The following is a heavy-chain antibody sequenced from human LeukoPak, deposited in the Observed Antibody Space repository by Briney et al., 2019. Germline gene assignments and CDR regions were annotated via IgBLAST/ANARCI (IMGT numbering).Heavy chain of an antibody. CDR2: IVPIFGTA. CDR1: GGTFSSYA. Sequence: SVKVSCKASGGTFSSYAISWVRQAPGQGLEWMGGIVPIFGTANYAQKFQGRVTITADESTSTAYMELSSLRSEDTAVYYCARVKIAAAGTSGYYYGMDVWGQGTTVTVSS. V-gene: IGHV1-69*01. J-gene: IGHJ6*02. CDR3: ARVKIAAAGTSGYYYGMDV. D-gene: IGHD6-13*01.